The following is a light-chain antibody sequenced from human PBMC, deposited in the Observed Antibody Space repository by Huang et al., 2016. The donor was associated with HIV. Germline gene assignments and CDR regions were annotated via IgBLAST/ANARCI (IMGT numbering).Light chain of an antibody. V-gene: IGKV3-15*01. CDR3: QQYSNWPPCT. Sequence: EIVMTQSPATRYVSPGERATLSCRASQSVSPTLAWYQHKPGRGPSILIYGASTRATGIPDGCSGSGSGTQFTLTISGLQSEDFAVYYCQQYSNWPPCTFGQGTKLEI. CDR1: QSVSPT. J-gene: IGKJ2*02. CDR2: GAS.